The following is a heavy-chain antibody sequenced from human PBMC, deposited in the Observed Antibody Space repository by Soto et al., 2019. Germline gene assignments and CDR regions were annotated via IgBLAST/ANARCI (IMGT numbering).Heavy chain of an antibody. CDR2: IRSKADGYAT. D-gene: IGHD2-2*01. CDR1: GFTFSGSN. CDR3: TRTMPGYYMDV. V-gene: IGHV3-73*01. Sequence: EAQLVESGGGLVQPGGSLKLSCAASGFTFSGSNMHWVRQTSGKGLEWVGRIRSKADGYATAYAASVKGRFTISRDDSKNTAYLQMNSLKTEDTALYYCTRTMPGYYMDVWGKGTTVTVSS. J-gene: IGHJ6*03.